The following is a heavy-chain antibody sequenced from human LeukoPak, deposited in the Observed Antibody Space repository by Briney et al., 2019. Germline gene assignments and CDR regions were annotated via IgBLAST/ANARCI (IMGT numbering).Heavy chain of an antibody. CDR1: GFTFSSYE. Sequence: GGSLRLSCAASGFTFSSYEMNWVRQAPGKGLEWVSYISSSGSTIYYADSVKGRFTISRDNSKNTLYLQMSSLRAEDTAVYYCAKDIRVRDNWFDPWGQGTLVTVSS. J-gene: IGHJ5*02. CDR2: ISSSGSTI. V-gene: IGHV3-48*03. D-gene: IGHD3-10*01. CDR3: AKDIRVRDNWFDP.